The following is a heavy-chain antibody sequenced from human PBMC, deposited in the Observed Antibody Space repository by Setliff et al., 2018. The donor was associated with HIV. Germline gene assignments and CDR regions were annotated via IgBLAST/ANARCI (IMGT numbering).Heavy chain of an antibody. CDR3: ARRRSGSSYRFFNY. CDR1: GPPIDVGSFF. V-gene: IGHV4-61*09. CDR2: MSASGSA. J-gene: IGHJ4*02. D-gene: IGHD3-16*02. Sequence: SETLSLTCTVSGPPIDVGSFFWTWIRQSAGRGLEWIGHMSASGSAKYNPTLQSRVTLSVDPSNNQFPLNLTSVTAADTAVYYCARRRSGSSYRFFNYWGLGSLVTVSS.